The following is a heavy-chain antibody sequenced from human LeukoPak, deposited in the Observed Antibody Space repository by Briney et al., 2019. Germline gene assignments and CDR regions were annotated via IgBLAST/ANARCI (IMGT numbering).Heavy chain of an antibody. CDR3: ARRGYTSAWDY. J-gene: IGHJ4*02. CDR1: GFTFSSYW. Sequence: HPGGSLRLSCAASGFTFSSYWMHWVRHAPGKGLVWVSRINTDGSSTSYADSVKGRFTISRDNAKNTLYLQMNSLRAEDTAVYFCARRGYTSAWDYWGQGTLVTVSS. CDR2: INTDGSST. V-gene: IGHV3-74*01. D-gene: IGHD6-19*01.